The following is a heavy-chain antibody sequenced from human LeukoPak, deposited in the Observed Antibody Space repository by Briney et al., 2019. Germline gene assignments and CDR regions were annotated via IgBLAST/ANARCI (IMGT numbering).Heavy chain of an antibody. CDR1: GFTVTSYA. CDR2: ISTSGGST. CDR3: AKNGHGSGSYYPRTKYYFDY. D-gene: IGHD3-10*01. Sequence: GGSLRLSCAASGFTVTSYAMNWVRQAPGKGLEWVATISTSGGSTYYADFVKGRFTISRDNSKNTLYLQMNSLRAEDTAVYYCAKNGHGSGSYYPRTKYYFDYWGQGTLVAVSS. V-gene: IGHV3-23*01. J-gene: IGHJ4*02.